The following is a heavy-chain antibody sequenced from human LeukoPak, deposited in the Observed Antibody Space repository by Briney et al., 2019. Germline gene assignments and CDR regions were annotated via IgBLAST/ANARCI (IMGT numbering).Heavy chain of an antibody. Sequence: ASVKVSCKASGYTFTGYYMHWVRQAPGQGLEWMGWINPNSGGTNYAQKFQGRVTMTRDTSISTAYMVLSRLRSDDTAVYYCARDSGSTYSSSSGDAFDIWGQGTMVTVSS. V-gene: IGHV1-2*02. CDR1: GYTFTGYY. CDR3: ARDSGSTYSSSSGDAFDI. CDR2: INPNSGGT. J-gene: IGHJ3*02. D-gene: IGHD6-6*01.